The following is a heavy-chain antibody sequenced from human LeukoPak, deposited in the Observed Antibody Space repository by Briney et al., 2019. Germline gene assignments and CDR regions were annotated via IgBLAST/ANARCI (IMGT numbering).Heavy chain of an antibody. V-gene: IGHV4-31*03. J-gene: IGHJ6*02. Sequence: SETLSLTCTVSGGSISSIDYYWSWIRQHPGKGLEWTGYMYYGGSTNYNPSLRSRVTISVDTSKNQFSLKLSSVTAADTAVYYCARDLGVGLDVWGQGTTVTVSS. D-gene: IGHD3/OR15-3a*01. CDR2: MYYGGST. CDR1: GGSISSIDYY. CDR3: ARDLGVGLDV.